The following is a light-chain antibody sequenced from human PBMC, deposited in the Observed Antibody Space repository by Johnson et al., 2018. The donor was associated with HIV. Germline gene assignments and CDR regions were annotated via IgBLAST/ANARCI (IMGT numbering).Light chain of an antibody. CDR3: ETWDSSLSGV. CDR2: DNN. J-gene: IGLJ1*01. CDR1: SSNIGNNY. V-gene: IGLV1-51*01. Sequence: QSVLTQSPSVSAAPGQKVTISCSGSSSNIGNNYVSWYQQLPGTAPKLLIYDNNKRPSGIPDRFSGSKSGTSATLGITGLQTGDEADYYCETWDSSLSGVFGTGNKVTGL.